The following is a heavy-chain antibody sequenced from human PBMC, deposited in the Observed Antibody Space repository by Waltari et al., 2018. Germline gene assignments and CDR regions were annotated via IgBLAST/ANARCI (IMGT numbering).Heavy chain of an antibody. V-gene: IGHV1-2*02. D-gene: IGHD5-12*01. CDR2: INPNSEGT. CDR3: AREQTRSRVATIIS. Sequence: QVQLVQSGAEVKRPGASVKVSCKASGYTFTNYYMNWVRQAPGQGPEWMGWINPNSEGTPYAEKFQGRVLMTSDTSVNTVYMELSSLRSDDTAVYYCAREQTRSRVATIISWGQGTLLTVSS. J-gene: IGHJ5*02. CDR1: GYTFTNYY.